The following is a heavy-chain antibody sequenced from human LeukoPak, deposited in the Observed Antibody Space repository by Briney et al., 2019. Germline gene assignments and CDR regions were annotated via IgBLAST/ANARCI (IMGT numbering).Heavy chain of an antibody. Sequence: ASVKVSCKVSGYTLTELSMHWVRQAPGKGLEWMGGFDPEDGETIYAQKFQGRVTMTEDTSTDTAYMGLSSLRSEDTAVYYCATGSRYYDILTGYASYYFDYWGQGTLVTVSS. V-gene: IGHV1-24*01. D-gene: IGHD3-9*01. CDR3: ATGSRYYDILTGYASYYFDY. J-gene: IGHJ4*02. CDR1: GYTLTELS. CDR2: FDPEDGET.